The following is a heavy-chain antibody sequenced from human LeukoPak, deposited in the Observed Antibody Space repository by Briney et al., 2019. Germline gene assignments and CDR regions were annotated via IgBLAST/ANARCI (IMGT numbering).Heavy chain of an antibody. V-gene: IGHV3-74*01. J-gene: IGHJ4*02. CDR1: GFTFSSYR. CDR2: INSDGSST. Sequence: GGSLRLSCAASGFTFSSYRMDWGRQGPGKGLGWVSRINSDGSSTTYAAPLKGRFTISRDNAKNTLSLQINSLRPGATASYYCSRARRGVIINYWGQGTRVTVSS. D-gene: IGHD3-10*01. CDR3: SRARRGVIINY.